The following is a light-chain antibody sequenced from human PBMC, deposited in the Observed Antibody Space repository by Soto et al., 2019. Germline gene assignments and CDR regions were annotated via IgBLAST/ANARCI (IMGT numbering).Light chain of an antibody. J-gene: IGKJ5*01. CDR2: GAS. CDR3: QQYGSSPSIT. CDR1: QSVSSRY. V-gene: IGKV3-20*01. Sequence: DMVLTQSPGPLSLSPGERATLSCRASQSVSSRYLAWYQQKPGQAPRLLIDGASSRATGITDRFSGSVSGTDFTLAISRLEPEDFAVYYCQQYGSSPSITFGQGTRLEIK.